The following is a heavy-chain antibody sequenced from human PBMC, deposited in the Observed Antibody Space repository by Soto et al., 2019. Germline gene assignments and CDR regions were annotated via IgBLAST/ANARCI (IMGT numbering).Heavy chain of an antibody. CDR3: AREYISSWVNVNWFDP. CDR1: GYTFTSYG. CDR2: ISAYNGNT. V-gene: IGHV1-18*01. Sequence: QVQLVQSGAEVKKPGASVKVSCKASGYTFTSYGISWVRQAPGQGLEWMGWISAYNGNTHYAQTLQGRVTMTTDTSTSTAYMELRSLRSDDTAVYYCAREYISSWVNVNWFDPWGQGTLVTVSS. J-gene: IGHJ5*02. D-gene: IGHD6-13*01.